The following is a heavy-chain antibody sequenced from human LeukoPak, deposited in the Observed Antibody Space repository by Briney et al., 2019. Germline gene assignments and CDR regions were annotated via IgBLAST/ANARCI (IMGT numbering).Heavy chain of an antibody. D-gene: IGHD6-19*01. J-gene: IGHJ5*02. Sequence: GGSLRLSCAASGFTFGSYWMSWVRQAPGKGLEWVANIKQDGSEKYYVDSVKGRFTISRDNAKNSLYLQMNSLRAEDTAVYYCARDRRSGYSSGWYPFDPWGQGTLVTVSS. CDR3: ARDRRSGYSSGWYPFDP. CDR2: IKQDGSEK. V-gene: IGHV3-7*03. CDR1: GFTFGSYW.